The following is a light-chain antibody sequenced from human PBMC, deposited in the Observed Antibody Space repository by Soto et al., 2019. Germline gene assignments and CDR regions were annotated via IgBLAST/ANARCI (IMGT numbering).Light chain of an antibody. CDR2: DVS. CDR1: SSDVGGYNY. J-gene: IGLJ1*01. CDR3: SSYTSSIADV. V-gene: IGLV2-14*03. Sequence: QSALTQPASVSGSPGQSITISCTGTSSDVGGYNYVSWYQSHPGEAPKLIIYDVSNRPSGVSDRFSGSKSGNTASLTISGLKAEDEADYYCSSYTSSIADVFGTGTKLTVL.